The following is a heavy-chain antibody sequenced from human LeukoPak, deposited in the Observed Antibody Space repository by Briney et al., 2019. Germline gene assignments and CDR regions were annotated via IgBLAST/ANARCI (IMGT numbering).Heavy chain of an antibody. J-gene: IGHJ5*02. D-gene: IGHD3-10*01. CDR2: IYYSVIT. Sequence: SETLSLTCTVSVGSISIYYWSCIPHPPRRGLESSWYIYYSVITNYNPSLKSRVTISLDTSKNQFSLKLISVTAADTAVYYCARCIGFGELWENWFDPWGQGTVVTVSS. CDR3: ARCIGFGELWENWFDP. V-gene: IGHV4-59*08. CDR1: VGSISIYY.